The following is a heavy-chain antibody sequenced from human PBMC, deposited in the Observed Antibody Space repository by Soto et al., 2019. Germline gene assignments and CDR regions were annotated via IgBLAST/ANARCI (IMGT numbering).Heavy chain of an antibody. CDR3: ARGLHSLFDY. J-gene: IGHJ4*02. D-gene: IGHD2-21*01. V-gene: IGHV3-33*01. Sequence: GGSLRLSCAASGFIFSNYGMHWVRQAPGKGLEWLAVIWYDGNNKYYADSVKGRFTISRDNSNNTLYMQMTSLRADDTALYYCARGLHSLFDYWGQGTLVTVSS. CDR2: IWYDGNNK. CDR1: GFIFSNYG.